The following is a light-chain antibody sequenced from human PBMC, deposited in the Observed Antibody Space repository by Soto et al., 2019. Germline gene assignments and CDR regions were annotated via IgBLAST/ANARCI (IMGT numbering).Light chain of an antibody. Sequence: DIPMTQSPSSLSASVGDRVTITCRASQSISSYLNWYQQKPGTAPNLLIYAASILQSGVPSRFSGSGSGTDFTLTINSLQPEDFATYYCQQSSSTPWAFGQGTKVEIK. CDR3: QQSSSTPWA. J-gene: IGKJ1*01. CDR2: AAS. CDR1: QSISSY. V-gene: IGKV1-39*01.